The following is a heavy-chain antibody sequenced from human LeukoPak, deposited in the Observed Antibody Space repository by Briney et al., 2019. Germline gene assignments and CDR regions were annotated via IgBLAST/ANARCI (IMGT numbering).Heavy chain of an antibody. CDR2: INQDGSEK. J-gene: IGHJ4*02. V-gene: IGHV3-7*01. CDR3: ARVSRPLTGTTRRVQTNFDY. Sequence: PGGSLRLSCAASGFTFSSYWMSWVRQAPGKGLEWVAHINQDGSEKYYVDSVKGRFTISRDNAKNSLYLQMNSLRAEDTAVYYCARVSRPLTGTTRRVQTNFDYWGQGTLVTVSS. CDR1: GFTFSSYW. D-gene: IGHD1-7*01.